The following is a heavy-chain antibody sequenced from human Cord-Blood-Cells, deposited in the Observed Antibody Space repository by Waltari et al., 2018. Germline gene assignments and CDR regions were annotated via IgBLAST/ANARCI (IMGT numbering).Heavy chain of an antibody. J-gene: IGHJ4*02. V-gene: IGHV4-34*01. CDR3: ARYKVAARIFDY. Sequence: QVQLQQWGAGLLKPSETLSLTCAVYGGSFSGYYWSWIRQPPGKGLEWIGEINQSGSTNYNPSLKSRVTISVDTSKNQFSLKLSSVTAADTAVYYCARYKVAARIFDYWGQGTLVTVSS. CDR2: INQSGST. CDR1: GGSFSGYY. D-gene: IGHD6-13*01.